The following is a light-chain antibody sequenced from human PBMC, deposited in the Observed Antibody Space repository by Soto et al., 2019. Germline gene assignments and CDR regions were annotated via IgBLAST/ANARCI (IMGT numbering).Light chain of an antibody. CDR1: QSLLYTDGNTY. V-gene: IGKV2-30*01. J-gene: IGKJ1*01. Sequence: VMTQSPLSLPVTLGQPASISCRSSQSLLYTDGNTYLNWFQQRPGQSPRRLIYEVSNRDSGVPDRISGSGSGTDFTLKISRVEAEDVGIYFCMQGSHWPRTFGQGTKVDIK. CDR3: MQGSHWPRT. CDR2: EVS.